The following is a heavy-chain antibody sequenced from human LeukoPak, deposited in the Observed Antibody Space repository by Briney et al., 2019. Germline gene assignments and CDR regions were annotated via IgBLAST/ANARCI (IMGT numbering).Heavy chain of an antibody. J-gene: IGHJ6*04. CDR1: GGTFSSSA. CDR3: ARDLCVVDTITQYSDYGMDV. D-gene: IGHD5-12*01. V-gene: IGHV1-69*01. Sequence: APVEGSCKASGGTFSSSAISWVRQAPGQGVEWIGGILPFFGTANYAPKFPGRIPITADESTSPAYMELSSLRSEDTAVYYCARDLCVVDTITQYSDYGMDVWGKETPLTVSS. CDR2: ILPFFGTA.